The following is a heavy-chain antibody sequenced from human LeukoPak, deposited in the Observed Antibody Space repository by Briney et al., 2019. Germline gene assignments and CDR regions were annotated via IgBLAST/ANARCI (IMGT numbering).Heavy chain of an antibody. V-gene: IGHV1-2*04. CDR3: ARSRNYYDSSPDAFDI. Sequence: ASVKVSCKASGYTFTGYYMHWVRQAPGQGLEWMGWINPNSGGTNYAQKFQGWVTMTRDTSISTAYMELSRLRSDDTAVYYCARSRNYYDSSPDAFDIWGQGTMVTVPS. J-gene: IGHJ3*02. CDR1: GYTFTGYY. D-gene: IGHD3-22*01. CDR2: INPNSGGT.